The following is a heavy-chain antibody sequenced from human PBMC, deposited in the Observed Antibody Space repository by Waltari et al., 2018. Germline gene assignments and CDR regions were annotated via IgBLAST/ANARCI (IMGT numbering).Heavy chain of an antibody. CDR2: LGYDGSSQ. D-gene: IGHD3-22*01. CDR1: RFTFRRYA. V-gene: IGHV3-33*01. J-gene: IGHJ4*02. CDR3: ARGDYDYSGYIDY. Sequence: QVQLVESGGGVVQPGTSLRLYCAASRFTFRRYARHSVRQAEGKVLDGVAVLGYDGSSQYYADSVKGRITISRDKSKDTLYLQMNSLRAEDTAVYYCARGDYDYSGYIDYWGQGTLVTVSS.